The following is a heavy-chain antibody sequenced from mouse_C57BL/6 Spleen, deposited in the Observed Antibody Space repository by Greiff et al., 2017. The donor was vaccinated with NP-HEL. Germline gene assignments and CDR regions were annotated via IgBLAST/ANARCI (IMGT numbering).Heavy chain of an antibody. CDR1: GFTFSSYG. V-gene: IGHV5-6*01. J-gene: IGHJ1*03. CDR3: ASRDEDGYRWYFDV. D-gene: IGHD2-3*01. CDR2: ISSGGSYT. Sequence: EVHLVESGGDLVKPGGSLKLSCAASGFTFSSYGMSWVRQTPDKRLEWVATISSGGSYTYYPDSVKGRFTISRDNAKNTLYLQMSSLKSEDTAMYYCASRDEDGYRWYFDVWGTGTTVTVSS.